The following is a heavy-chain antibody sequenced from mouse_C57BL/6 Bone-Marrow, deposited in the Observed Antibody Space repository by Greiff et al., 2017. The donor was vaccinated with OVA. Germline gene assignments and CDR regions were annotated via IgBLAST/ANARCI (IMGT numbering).Heavy chain of an antibody. CDR3: AREGNYDGDWYFDV. CDR1: GYSITSGYD. Sequence: VQLKESGPGMVKPSQSLSLTCTVTGYSITSGYDWHWIRHFPGNKLEWMGYISYSGSTNYNPSLKSRISITHDTSKNHFFLKLNSVTTEDTATYYCAREGNYDGDWYFDVWGTGTTVTVSS. J-gene: IGHJ1*03. V-gene: IGHV3-1*01. D-gene: IGHD2-4*01. CDR2: ISYSGST.